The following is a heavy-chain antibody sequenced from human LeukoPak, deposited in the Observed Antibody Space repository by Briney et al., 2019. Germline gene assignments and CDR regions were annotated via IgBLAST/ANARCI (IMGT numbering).Heavy chain of an antibody. D-gene: IGHD5-18*01. Sequence: ASVKVSCKASGGTFSSYAISWVRQAPGQGLEWMGRIIPILGIANYAQKFQGRVTITADKSTSTAYMELSSLRSEDTAVYYCARDPGDTAMVTPWGQGTLVTVSS. J-gene: IGHJ5*02. CDR1: GGTFSSYA. CDR3: ARDPGDTAMVTP. CDR2: IIPILGIA. V-gene: IGHV1-69*04.